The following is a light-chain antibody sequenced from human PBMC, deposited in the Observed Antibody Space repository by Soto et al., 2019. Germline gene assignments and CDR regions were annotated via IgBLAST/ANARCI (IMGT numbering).Light chain of an antibody. J-gene: IGLJ3*02. CDR2: DVT. CDR1: SSDVGGYNY. V-gene: IGLV2-11*01. CDR3: CSYAGRYSWV. Sequence: QSALTQPRSVSGSPGQSVTISCTGTSSDVGGYNYVSWYQQHPGKAPKLIIFDVTKRPSGVPDRFSGSKSGNTASLTISGLQAEDEAEYYCCSYAGRYSWVFGGGTKVTVL.